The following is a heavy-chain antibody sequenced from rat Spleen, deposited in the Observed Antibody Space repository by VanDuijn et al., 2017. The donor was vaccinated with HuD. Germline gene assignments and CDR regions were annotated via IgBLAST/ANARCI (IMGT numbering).Heavy chain of an antibody. V-gene: IGHV5-31*01. J-gene: IGHJ2*01. D-gene: IGHD1-12*02. CDR1: EFTFNNYW. Sequence: EVQLVESGGGLVQPGRSLKLSCAASEFTFNNYWMTWIRQAPGKGLEWVASVTRNSGNTYYRDSVRGRFTISRDNAKSALYLQMDSLRSEDTATYYCTTDSYFDGTYYPGGFDYWGQGVMVTVSS. CDR2: VTRNSGNT. CDR3: TTDSYFDGTYYPGGFDY.